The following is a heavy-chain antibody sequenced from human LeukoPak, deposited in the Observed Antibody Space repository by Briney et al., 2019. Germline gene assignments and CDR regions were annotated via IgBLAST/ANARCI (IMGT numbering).Heavy chain of an antibody. D-gene: IGHD2-15*01. J-gene: IGHJ5*02. Sequence: ASVKVSCKASGYTFTGYYIHWVRQAPGQGLEWMGWINPNSGGTNYAQKFPGRVTMTRDTSISTVCMELSRLTSDDTAVYYCARGHCSGGSCYSHWFDPWGQGTLVTVSS. CDR3: ARGHCSGGSCYSHWFDP. CDR2: INPNSGGT. CDR1: GYTFTGYY. V-gene: IGHV1-2*02.